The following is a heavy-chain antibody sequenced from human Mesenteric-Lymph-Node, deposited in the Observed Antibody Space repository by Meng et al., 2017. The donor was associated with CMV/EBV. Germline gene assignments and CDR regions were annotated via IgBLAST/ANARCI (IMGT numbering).Heavy chain of an antibody. Sequence: GGPVRGGTYYWTWIRQPPGKGLEWIAYISYSGSTSYNPSLKSRVTVSVDTSKNQFSLKLSSVTAADTAVYYCARHREAGLSMFYFDYWGQGTLVTVSS. CDR2: ISYSGST. CDR1: GGPVRGGTYY. D-gene: IGHD1-14*01. CDR3: ARHREAGLSMFYFDY. V-gene: IGHV4-61*07. J-gene: IGHJ4*02.